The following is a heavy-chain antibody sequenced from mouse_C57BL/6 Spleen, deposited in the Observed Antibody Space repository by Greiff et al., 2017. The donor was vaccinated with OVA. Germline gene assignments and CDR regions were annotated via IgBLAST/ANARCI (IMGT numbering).Heavy chain of an antibody. CDR2: IYPRSGNT. V-gene: IGHV1-81*01. CDR3: AREGITTVVAQDYFDY. D-gene: IGHD1-1*01. CDR1: GYTFTSYG. Sequence: VQLVESGAELARPGASVKLSCKASGYTFTSYGISWVKQRTGQGLEWIGEIYPRSGNTYYNEKFKGKATLTADKSSSTAYMELRSLTSEDSAVYFCAREGITTVVAQDYFDYWGQGTTLTVSS. J-gene: IGHJ2*01.